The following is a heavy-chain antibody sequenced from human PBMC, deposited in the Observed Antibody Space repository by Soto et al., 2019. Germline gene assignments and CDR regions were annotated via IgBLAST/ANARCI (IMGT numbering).Heavy chain of an antibody. J-gene: IGHJ4*02. CDR1: GFTFNNYW. Sequence: GGSLRLSCAASGFTFNNYWMHWVRQVPGKGLVWVSRINDDGSTTNYADSVKGRFTISRDSAKNTLYLQMNSLRVEDTAVYYFVRGTIAAAGTDYWGQGTLVTVSS. CDR3: VRGTIAAAGTDY. D-gene: IGHD6-13*01. CDR2: INDDGSTT. V-gene: IGHV3-74*01.